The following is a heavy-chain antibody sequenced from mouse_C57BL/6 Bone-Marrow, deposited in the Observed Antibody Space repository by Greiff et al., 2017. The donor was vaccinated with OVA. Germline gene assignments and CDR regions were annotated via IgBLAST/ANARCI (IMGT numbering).Heavy chain of an antibody. J-gene: IGHJ4*01. CDR1: GYTFTDYE. Sequence: VQLQQSGAELVRPGASVTLSCKASGYTFTDYEMHWVKQRPVHGLEWIGAIDPETGGTDYNQKFKGKAILTADKSSSTAYMELRSLTSEDSAVYYGARGYSNCYAMDYWGQGTSVTVSS. CDR2: IDPETGGT. CDR3: ARGYSNCYAMDY. D-gene: IGHD2-5*01. V-gene: IGHV1-15*01.